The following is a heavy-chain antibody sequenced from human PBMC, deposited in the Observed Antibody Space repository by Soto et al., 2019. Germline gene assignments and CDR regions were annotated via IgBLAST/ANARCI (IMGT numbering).Heavy chain of an antibody. D-gene: IGHD1-26*01. CDR2: ISSSGSTI. CDR3: ARLKELPTHLDY. J-gene: IGHJ4*02. V-gene: IGHV3-11*01. CDR1: GFTFSDYY. Sequence: LRLSCAASGFTFSDYYMSWIRQAPGKGLEWVSYISSSGSTIYYADSVKGRFTISRDNAKNSLYLQMNSLRAEDTAVYYCARLKELPTHLDYWGQGTLVTVSS.